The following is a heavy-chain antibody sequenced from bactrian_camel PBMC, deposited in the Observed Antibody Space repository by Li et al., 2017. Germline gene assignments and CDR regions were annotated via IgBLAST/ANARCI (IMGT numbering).Heavy chain of an antibody. CDR1: RSLRC. CDR3: VRGWNDDTWSFNY. J-gene: IGHJ4*01. Sequence: VQLVESGGGSVQAGGSLRPSCAASRSLRCMGWFRQAPGREREGVATIDLDGRASYADSVKGRFTISKDIAKNTVYLQMNSLKPEDTAVYYCVRGWNDDTWSFNYWGQGTQVTVS. CDR2: IDLDGRA. D-gene: IGHD3*01. V-gene: IGHV3S53*01.